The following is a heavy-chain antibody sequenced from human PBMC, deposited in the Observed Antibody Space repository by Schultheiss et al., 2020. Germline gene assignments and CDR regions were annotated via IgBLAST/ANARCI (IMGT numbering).Heavy chain of an antibody. CDR1: GYTFTSYY. Sequence: ASVKVSCKASGYTFTSYYMHWVRQAPGQGLEWMGIINPSGGSTSYAQKFQGRVTMTRDTSTSTVYMELSSLRSEDTAVYYCARDPLPPLYYYYYGMDVWGQGTTVTVSS. J-gene: IGHJ6*02. D-gene: IGHD1-26*01. CDR2: INPSGGST. V-gene: IGHV1-46*01. CDR3: ARDPLPPLYYYYYGMDV.